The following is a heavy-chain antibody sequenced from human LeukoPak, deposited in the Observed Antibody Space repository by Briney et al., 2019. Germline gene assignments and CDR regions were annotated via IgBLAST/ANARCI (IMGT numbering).Heavy chain of an antibody. J-gene: IGHJ4*02. CDR3: AKDKDTPATAQPQRGYFES. Sequence: PGGSLRLSRAASGFPFSGSGMHWVRQAPGKGLEWVAIVWYDGSNQYYADSVKGRFTISRDNSKNTVDLQMNSLRVEDTAVYFCAKDKDTPATAQPQRGYFESWGQGTLVTVSA. CDR1: GFPFSGSG. D-gene: IGHD2-21*02. CDR2: VWYDGSNQ. V-gene: IGHV3-33*06.